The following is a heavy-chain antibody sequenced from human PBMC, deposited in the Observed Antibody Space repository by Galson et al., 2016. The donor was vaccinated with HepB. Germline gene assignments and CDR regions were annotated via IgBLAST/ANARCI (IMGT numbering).Heavy chain of an antibody. CDR2: IIPIFGTA. CDR3: ANGYCSGSYCYNSLYYYYGMDV. V-gene: IGHV1-69*13. CDR1: GGSFSSYV. J-gene: IGHJ6*02. Sequence: SVKVSCKASGGSFSSYVISWVRQAPGQGLEWMGGIIPIFGTATYAQKLQARVTTTADESTSTAYMELSSLRSEDTAVYYCANGYCSGSYCYNSLYYYYGMDVWGQGTTVTVSS. D-gene: IGHD2-15*01.